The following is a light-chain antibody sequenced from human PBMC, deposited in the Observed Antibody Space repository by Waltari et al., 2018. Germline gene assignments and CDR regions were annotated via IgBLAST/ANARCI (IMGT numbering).Light chain of an antibody. J-gene: IGKJ4*01. CDR2: DAS. CDR1: QDISNY. CDR3: QQYDNLPLT. Sequence: DMPMTQSPSSLSPSVRDRVTFTCQASQDISNYLNWYQQKPGKAPKLLIYDASNLETGVPSRFSGSGSGTDFTFTISSLQPEDIATYYCQQYDNLPLTFGGGTKVEIK. V-gene: IGKV1-33*01.